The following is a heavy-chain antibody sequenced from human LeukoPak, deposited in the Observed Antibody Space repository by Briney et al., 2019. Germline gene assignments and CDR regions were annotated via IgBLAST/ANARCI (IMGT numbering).Heavy chain of an antibody. CDR3: ARNRGDNTFDY. D-gene: IGHD3-10*01. CDR2: IYPGESDT. J-gene: IGHJ4*02. Sequence: GESLKISCKGSGYSFFSYWIGWVRQMAGKGLEWMGFIYPGESDTRDRPSFQGQVTISADKSISTAYLQWRSLKASDTAMYYCARNRGDNTFDYWGQGILVTVSS. CDR1: GYSFFSYW. V-gene: IGHV5-51*01.